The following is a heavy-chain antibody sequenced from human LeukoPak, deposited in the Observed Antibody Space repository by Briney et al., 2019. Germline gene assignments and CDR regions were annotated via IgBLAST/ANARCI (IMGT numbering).Heavy chain of an antibody. J-gene: IGHJ4*02. CDR1: GGSISSSNW. CDR3: ARGYSSGWYYG. D-gene: IGHD6-19*01. V-gene: IGHV4-4*02. Sequence: SGTLSLTCAVSGGSISSSNWWSWIRQPPGKGLEWIGEINHSGSTNYNPSLKSRVTISVDTSKNQFSLKLSSVTAADTAVYYCARGYSSGWYYGWGQGTLVTVSS. CDR2: INHSGST.